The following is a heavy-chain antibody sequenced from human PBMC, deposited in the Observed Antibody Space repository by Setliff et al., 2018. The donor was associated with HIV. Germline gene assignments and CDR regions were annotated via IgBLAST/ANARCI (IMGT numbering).Heavy chain of an antibody. Sequence: LRLSCAASGFTFSSYGMNWVRQAPGKGLEWVAIIWHDGSKKYYADSVKGRFTMSRDNSKNTLYLQMNSLRAEDTAVYYCAKDHKGYYYDSSGYHYEGVDYWGQGTLVTVSS. J-gene: IGHJ4*02. CDR2: IWHDGSKK. D-gene: IGHD3-22*01. CDR1: GFTFSSYG. CDR3: AKDHKGYYYDSSGYHYEGVDY. V-gene: IGHV3-33*06.